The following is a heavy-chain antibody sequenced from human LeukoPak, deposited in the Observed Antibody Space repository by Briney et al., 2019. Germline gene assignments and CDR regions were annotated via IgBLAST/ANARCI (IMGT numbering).Heavy chain of an antibody. V-gene: IGHV4-59*01. CDR1: GGSISSYY. D-gene: IGHD6-19*01. J-gene: IGHJ1*01. Sequence: SETLSLTCTVSGGSISSYYWSWIRQPPGKGLEWIGYIYYSGSTNYNPSLKSRVTISVDTSKNQFSLKLSSVTAADTAVYYCARHHSSGWYEGGGHFQHWGQGTLVTVSS. CDR3: ARHHSSGWYEGGGHFQH. CDR2: IYYSGST.